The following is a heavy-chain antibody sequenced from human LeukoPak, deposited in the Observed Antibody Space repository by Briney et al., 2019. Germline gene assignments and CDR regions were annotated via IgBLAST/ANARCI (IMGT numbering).Heavy chain of an antibody. J-gene: IGHJ4*02. V-gene: IGHV4-59*08. CDR3: ARRRYSSGQIDC. Sequence: AETLSLTCTVSGASISSYYWSWLRQPPGKGLEWIGYVYYSESTNYNPSLKSRVSISIDTSKNHFSLKLSSVAAADTAVYYCARRRYSSGQIDCWGQGTLVAVSS. CDR1: GASISSYY. D-gene: IGHD6-19*01. CDR2: VYYSEST.